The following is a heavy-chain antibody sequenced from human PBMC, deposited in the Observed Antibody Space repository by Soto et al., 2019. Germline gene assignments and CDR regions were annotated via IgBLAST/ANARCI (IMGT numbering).Heavy chain of an antibody. J-gene: IGHJ4*02. CDR2: IKRDGSEK. Sequence: PRGSLRLSCAASGFTFSNYWMSWVRQAPGKGLEWVANIKRDGSEKYYVDSVKGRFTISRDNAKNSLYLQVNSLRAEDTAVYYCATVLKAFCTITSCSYDSWGQGNLVTVSS. CDR3: ATVLKAFCTITSCSYDS. V-gene: IGHV3-7*01. D-gene: IGHD2-2*01. CDR1: GFTFSNYW.